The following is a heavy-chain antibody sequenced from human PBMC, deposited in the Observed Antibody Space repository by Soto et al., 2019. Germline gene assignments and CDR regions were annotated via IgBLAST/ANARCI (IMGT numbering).Heavy chain of an antibody. CDR2: IRSKAYGGTT. CDR3: SRDNGANVGPYYYYYGMDD. J-gene: IGHJ6*02. Sequence: GGSLRLSCTGSGFTFGDHAMSWFRQAPGKGLEWVGFIRSKAYGGTTENAASVKGRFTISRDDSKSIAYLQMNSLKTEDTAVYYCSRDNGANVGPYYYYYGMDDWGHGTTVTVSS. CDR1: GFTFGDHA. V-gene: IGHV3-49*03. D-gene: IGHD2-8*01.